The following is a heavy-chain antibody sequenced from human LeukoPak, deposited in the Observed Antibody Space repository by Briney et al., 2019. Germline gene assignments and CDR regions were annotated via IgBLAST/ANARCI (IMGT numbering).Heavy chain of an antibody. CDR2: INHSGST. CDR1: GGSFSGYC. V-gene: IGHV4-34*01. J-gene: IGHJ4*02. CDR3: ASLPPNWNYLY. D-gene: IGHD1-7*01. Sequence: SETLSLTCAVYGGSFSGYCWSWIRQPPGKGLEWIGEINHSGSTNYNPSLKSRVTISVDTSKNQFSLKLSSVTAADTAVYYCASLPPNWNYLYWGQGTLVTVSS.